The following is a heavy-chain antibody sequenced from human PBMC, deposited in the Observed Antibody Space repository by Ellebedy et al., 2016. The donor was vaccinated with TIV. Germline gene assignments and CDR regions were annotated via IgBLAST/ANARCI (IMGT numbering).Heavy chain of an antibody. V-gene: IGHV1-3*01. Sequence: AASVKVSCKASGYTFTTYAIHWVRQAPGQRLEWMGWINAGVNAGNGNTKYSQNFQGRVTLTSDTSTNTAYMELSSLRSEDTAVYYCARWGVPADYYYYGMDVWGQGTTVTVSS. CDR3: ARWGVPADYYYYGMDV. CDR1: GYTFTTYA. J-gene: IGHJ6*02. D-gene: IGHD2-2*01. CDR2: INAGVNAGNGNT.